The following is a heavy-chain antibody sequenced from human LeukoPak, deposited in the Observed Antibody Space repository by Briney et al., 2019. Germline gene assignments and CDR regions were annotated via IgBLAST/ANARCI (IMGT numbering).Heavy chain of an antibody. CDR2: IYPGDSDT. D-gene: IGHD2-2*02. J-gene: IGHJ5*02. V-gene: IGHV5-51*01. CDR1: GYTFTKYW. CDR3: ARRSTGGAYTWFDP. Sequence: GESLKISCKGSGYTFTKYWIAWVRQMPGKGLEWIGIIYPGDSDTRYSPSFRGQVTISADKSISTAYLQWSSLKASDSAMYYCARRSTGGAYTWFDPWGQGTLVTVSS.